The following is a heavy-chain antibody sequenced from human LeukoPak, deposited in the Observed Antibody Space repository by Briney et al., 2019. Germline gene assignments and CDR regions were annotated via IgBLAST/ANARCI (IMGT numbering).Heavy chain of an antibody. CDR1: GGSICGYH. Sequence: SETLSLTCTLSGGSICGYHWSGFRDPPGGGVEGIGYIDYTWNTNYSPSLKSRGIMSLDMSKKQFSLVMNSVTAADTAMFYCARLDRPGGRTGDVFDIWGQGTMVTVSS. CDR2: IDYTWNT. J-gene: IGHJ3*02. V-gene: IGHV4-59*08. CDR3: ARLDRPGGRTGDVFDI. D-gene: IGHD3-22*01.